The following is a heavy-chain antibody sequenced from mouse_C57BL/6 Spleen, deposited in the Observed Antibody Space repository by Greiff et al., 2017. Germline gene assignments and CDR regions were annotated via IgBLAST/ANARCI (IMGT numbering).Heavy chain of an antibody. Sequence: EVQLQQSGPELVKPGASVKISCKASGYTFTDYYMNWVKQSHGKSLEWIGDINPNNGGTSYNQKFKGKATLTVDKSSSTAYMELRSLTSEDSAVYYCARGGGVLYFDYWGQGTTLTVSS. CDR3: ARGGGVLYFDY. CDR2: INPNNGGT. V-gene: IGHV1-26*01. J-gene: IGHJ2*01. CDR1: GYTFTDYY.